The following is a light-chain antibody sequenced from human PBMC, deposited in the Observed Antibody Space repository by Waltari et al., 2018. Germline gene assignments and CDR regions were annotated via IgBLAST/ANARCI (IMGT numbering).Light chain of an antibody. J-gene: IGLJ2*01. Sequence: SALKQPSSVSGAPKPGATISSSASSYNSGDYDVYWYQQHPGKSPKLVIYYDPHRPAGVPDRFSGSKSGSSASLAVSGLQAEDEADYFCEAWAVSLSVRIFGGGTKLTVL. CDR3: EAWAVSLSVRI. V-gene: IGLV1-36*01. CDR2: YDP. CDR1: SYNSGDYD.